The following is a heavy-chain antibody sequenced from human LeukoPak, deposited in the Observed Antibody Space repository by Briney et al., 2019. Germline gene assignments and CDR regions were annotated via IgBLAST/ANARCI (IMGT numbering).Heavy chain of an antibody. CDR2: ISAYNGNT. J-gene: IGHJ6*03. CDR1: GYTFTSYG. D-gene: IGHD4-17*01. Sequence: ASVKVSCKASGYTFTSYGISWVRQAPGQGLEWMGWISAYNGNTNYAQKLQGRVTMTTDTSTSTAYMELRSLRSDDTAVYYCARVPVTTPLYYYYYYMDVWGKGTTVTVSS. V-gene: IGHV1-18*01. CDR3: ARVPVTTPLYYYYYYMDV.